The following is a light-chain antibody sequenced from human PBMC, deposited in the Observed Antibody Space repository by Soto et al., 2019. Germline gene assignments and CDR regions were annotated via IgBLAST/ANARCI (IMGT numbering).Light chain of an antibody. Sequence: ETVLTQSPATLSLSPGESATLSCTASQSVSTYLAWYQQKPGQAPRLLIYGASTRATGIPDRFSGSGSGTDFTLTISRLEPEDFAVYYCQQYGNSPTTFGQGTRLEIK. J-gene: IGKJ5*01. CDR1: QSVSTY. CDR2: GAS. CDR3: QQYGNSPTT. V-gene: IGKV3-20*01.